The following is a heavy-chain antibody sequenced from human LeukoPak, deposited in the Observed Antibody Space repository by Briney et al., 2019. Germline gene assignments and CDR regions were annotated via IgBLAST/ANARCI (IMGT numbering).Heavy chain of an antibody. V-gene: IGHV3-21*01. D-gene: IGHD5/OR15-5a*01. CDR2: ISSSSSYI. Sequence: GGSLRLSCAASGFTFSSYSMNWVRQAPGKGLEWVSSISSSSSYIYYADSVKGRFTISRDNAKNSLYLQMNGLRAEDTAVYYCASSAQPIVYNWFDPWGQGTLVTVSS. CDR1: GFTFSSYS. J-gene: IGHJ5*02. CDR3: ASSAQPIVYNWFDP.